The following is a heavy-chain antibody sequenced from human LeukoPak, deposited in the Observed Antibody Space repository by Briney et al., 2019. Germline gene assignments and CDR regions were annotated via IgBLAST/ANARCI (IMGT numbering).Heavy chain of an antibody. CDR1: GGSISSSSYY. V-gene: IGHV4-39*01. J-gene: IGHJ4*02. Sequence: PSETLSLTCTVSGGSISSSSYYWGWIRQPPGKGLEWIGSIYYSGSTYYTPPLKSRVTISVDTSKNQFSLKLSSVTAADTAVYYCARGMGATREIFDYWGQGTLVTVSS. CDR3: ARGMGATREIFDY. CDR2: IYYSGST. D-gene: IGHD1-26*01.